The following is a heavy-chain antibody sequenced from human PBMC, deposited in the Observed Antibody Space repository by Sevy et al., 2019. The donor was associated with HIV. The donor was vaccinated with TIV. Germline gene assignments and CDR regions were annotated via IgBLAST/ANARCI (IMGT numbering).Heavy chain of an antibody. CDR3: ARDHGYYDSSGYNQRRNWYFDL. D-gene: IGHD3-22*01. J-gene: IGHJ2*01. V-gene: IGHV3-72*01. Sequence: GGSLRLSCAASGFTFSDHYMDWVRQAPGKGLEWVGRTRNKANSYTTEYAASVKGRFTISRDDSKNSLYLQMNSLKTEDTAVYYCARDHGYYDSSGYNQRRNWYFDLWGRGTLVTVS. CDR1: GFTFSDHY. CDR2: TRNKANSYTT.